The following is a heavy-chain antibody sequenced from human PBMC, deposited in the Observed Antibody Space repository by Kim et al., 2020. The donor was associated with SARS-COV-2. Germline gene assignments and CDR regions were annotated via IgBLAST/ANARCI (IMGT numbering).Heavy chain of an antibody. CDR1: GYTFTSYA. D-gene: IGHD3-10*01. CDR2: INAGNGNT. V-gene: IGHV1-3*01. CDR3: ARDGDGSGRTYYGMDV. J-gene: IGHJ6*02. Sequence: ASVKVSCKASGYTFTSYAMHWVRQAPGQRLEWMGWINAGNGNTKYSQKFQGRVTITRDTSASTAYMELSSLRSEDTAVYYCARDGDGSGRTYYGMDVWGQGTTVTVSS.